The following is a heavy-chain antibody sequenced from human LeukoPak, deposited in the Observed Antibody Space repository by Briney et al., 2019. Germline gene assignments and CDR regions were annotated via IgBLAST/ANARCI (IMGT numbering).Heavy chain of an antibody. J-gene: IGHJ4*02. Sequence: PGGSLRLSCAASGFTFSSYAMHWVRQAPGKGLEYVSASSNGGSTYYANSVKGRFTISRDNSKNTLYLQMGSLRAEDMAVYYYARDPGGDPTDPADYWGQGTLVTVSS. V-gene: IGHV3-64*01. CDR2: SSNGGST. CDR3: ARDPGGDPTDPADY. CDR1: GFTFSSYA. D-gene: IGHD3-16*01.